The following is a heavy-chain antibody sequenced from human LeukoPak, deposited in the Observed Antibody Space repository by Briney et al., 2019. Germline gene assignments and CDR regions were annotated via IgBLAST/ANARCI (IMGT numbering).Heavy chain of an antibody. Sequence: GASVKVSCKASGYTFTSYEINWVRQATGQGLEWMGWMNPNSGNTGYAQKFQGRVTMTRNTSISTAYMELSSLRSEDTAVYYCARGRLGITMVRGVRTKQYYFDYWGQGTLVTVSS. J-gene: IGHJ4*02. CDR1: GYTFTSYE. D-gene: IGHD3-10*01. CDR2: MNPNSGNT. V-gene: IGHV1-8*01. CDR3: ARGRLGITMVRGVRTKQYYFDY.